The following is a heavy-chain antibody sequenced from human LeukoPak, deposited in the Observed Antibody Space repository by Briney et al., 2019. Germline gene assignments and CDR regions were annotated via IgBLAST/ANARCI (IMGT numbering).Heavy chain of an antibody. CDR2: IRFDGSNK. J-gene: IGHJ4*02. Sequence: GGSLRLSCATSGFTFNNYGMHWARQAPGKGLEWVAFIRFDGSNKYYADSVKGRFTISRDNSKNTVYLQMNSPRPEDTAVYYCAKGVAVIPAAADYWGQGTLVTVSS. V-gene: IGHV3-30*02. CDR1: GFTFNNYG. CDR3: AKGVAVIPAAADY. D-gene: IGHD2-2*01.